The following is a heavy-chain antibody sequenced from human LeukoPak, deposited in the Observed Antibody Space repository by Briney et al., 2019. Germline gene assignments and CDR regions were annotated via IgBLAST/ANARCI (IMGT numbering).Heavy chain of an antibody. Sequence: ASVKVSCKASGYTFSTYGISWVRQAPGQGLEWMGWISPDNGNTDYALKLQGRVTMTTDTSTSTAYMELRSLRSDDTAVYYCARDRSATSYYDILTGYYSDNWFDPWGQGTLVTVSS. V-gene: IGHV1-18*01. CDR2: ISPDNGNT. CDR3: ARDRSATSYYDILTGYYSDNWFDP. CDR1: GYTFSTYG. D-gene: IGHD3-9*01. J-gene: IGHJ5*02.